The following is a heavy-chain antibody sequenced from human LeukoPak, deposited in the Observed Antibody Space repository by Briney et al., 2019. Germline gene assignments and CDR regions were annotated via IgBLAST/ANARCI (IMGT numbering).Heavy chain of an antibody. V-gene: IGHV3-30*02. Sequence: GGSLRLSCAASGFTFSSYGMHWVRQAPGKGLEWVAFIRYDGSNKYYADSVKGRFTISRANSKNTLYLQMNSLRAEDTAVYYCAKVHRGSGYLNWFDPWGQGTLVTVSS. CDR1: GFTFSSYG. CDR3: AKVHRGSGYLNWFDP. CDR2: IRYDGSNK. J-gene: IGHJ5*02. D-gene: IGHD3-22*01.